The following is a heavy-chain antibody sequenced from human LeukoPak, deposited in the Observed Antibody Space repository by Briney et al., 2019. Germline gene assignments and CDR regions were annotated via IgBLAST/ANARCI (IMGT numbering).Heavy chain of an antibody. CDR2: FDPEDGET. D-gene: IGHD3-22*01. J-gene: IGHJ1*01. Sequence: ASVKVSCKVSGYTLTELSMHRVRQAPGKGLEWMGGFDPEDGETIYAQKFQGRVTTTEDTSTDTAYMELSSLRSEDTAVYYCATEGRNYYDSSGYYGYFQHWGQGTLVTVSS. CDR3: ATEGRNYYDSSGYYGYFQH. CDR1: GYTLTELS. V-gene: IGHV1-24*01.